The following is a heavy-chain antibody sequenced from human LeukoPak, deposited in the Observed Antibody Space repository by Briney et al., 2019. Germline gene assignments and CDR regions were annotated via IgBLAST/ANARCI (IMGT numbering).Heavy chain of an antibody. Sequence: SETLSLTCTVSVGSISSSSYYWGWIRQPPGKGLEWIGSIYYSGSTYYNPSLKSRVTISVDTSKNQFSLKLSSVTAADTAVYYCARQTGSGLFSLPGGQGTLVTVSS. CDR2: IYYSGST. CDR3: ARQTGSGLFSLP. J-gene: IGHJ4*02. V-gene: IGHV4-39*01. D-gene: IGHD3-10*01. CDR1: VGSISSSSYY.